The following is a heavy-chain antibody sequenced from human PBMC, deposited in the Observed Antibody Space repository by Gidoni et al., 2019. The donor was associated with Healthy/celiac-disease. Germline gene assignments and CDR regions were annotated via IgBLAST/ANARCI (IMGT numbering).Heavy chain of an antibody. CDR1: GFPLSSYW. D-gene: IGHD3-22*01. Sequence: EVQLVESGGGLDQHGGSLRLSCAASGFPLSSYWMSWVRQAPGKGLEWVANIKQDGSEKYYVDSVKGRFTISRDNAKNSLYLQMNSLRAEDTAVYYCAMKGYYYDSSGYYYADYWGQGTLVTVSS. J-gene: IGHJ4*02. CDR3: AMKGYYYDSSGYYYADY. CDR2: IKQDGSEK. V-gene: IGHV3-7*01.